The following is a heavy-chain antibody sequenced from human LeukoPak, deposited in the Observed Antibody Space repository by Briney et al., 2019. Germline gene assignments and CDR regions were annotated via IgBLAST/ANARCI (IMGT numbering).Heavy chain of an antibody. J-gene: IGHJ4*02. CDR1: GYTFTSYG. D-gene: IGHD4-17*01. CDR3: ARDLLAYGDYAYDY. V-gene: IGHV1-18*01. Sequence: ASVKASCKASGYTFTSYGISWVRQAPGQGLEWMGWISAYNGNTNYAQKLQGRVTMTTDTSTSTAYMELRSLRSDDTAVYYCARDLLAYGDYAYDYWGQGTLVTVSS. CDR2: ISAYNGNT.